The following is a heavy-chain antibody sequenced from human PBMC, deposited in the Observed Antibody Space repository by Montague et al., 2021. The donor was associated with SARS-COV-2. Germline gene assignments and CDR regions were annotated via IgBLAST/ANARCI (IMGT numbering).Heavy chain of an antibody. J-gene: IGHJ4*02. CDR2: VHNSGTT. CDR1: GGSISSYY. Sequence: SETLSLTCTVSGGSISSYYWSWMRQSPEKGLEWIGYVHNSGTTKYNPSLQSRVSMSLDTSRNQFSLKLTSMTTADTAIYYCAGDGVNAVWGPGVLVTVSS. CDR3: AGDGVNAV. D-gene: IGHD3-10*01. V-gene: IGHV4-59*01.